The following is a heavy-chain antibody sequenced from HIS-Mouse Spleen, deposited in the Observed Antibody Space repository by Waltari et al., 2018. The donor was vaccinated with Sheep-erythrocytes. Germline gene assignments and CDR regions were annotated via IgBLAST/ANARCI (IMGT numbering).Heavy chain of an antibody. CDR1: GGSISSSSYY. V-gene: IGHV4-39*01. J-gene: IGHJ4*02. CDR2: IYYSGST. D-gene: IGHD3-22*01. CDR3: ARLYYYDSSGYYFDY. Sequence: QLQLQESGPGLVKPSETLSLTCTVSGGSISSSSYYWGWIRQPPGTGLEWIGSIYYSGSTYYNPSLKSRVTISVDTSKNQFSLKLSSVTAADTAVYYCARLYYYDSSGYYFDYWGQGTLVTVSS.